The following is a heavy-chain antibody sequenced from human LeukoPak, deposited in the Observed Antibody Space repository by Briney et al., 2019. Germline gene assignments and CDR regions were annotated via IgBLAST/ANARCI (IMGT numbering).Heavy chain of an antibody. CDR2: INHSGST. J-gene: IGHJ4*02. V-gene: IGHV4-34*01. D-gene: IGHD2-2*01. Sequence: SETLSLTCAVYGGSFRGYYWSWIRQPSGKGLEWIGEINHSGSTNYNPSLKSRVTISVDKSKNQFSLNLSSVTAADTAVYYCASPRYCSSTSCYAFDYWGQGTLVTVSS. CDR1: GGSFRGYY. CDR3: ASPRYCSSTSCYAFDY.